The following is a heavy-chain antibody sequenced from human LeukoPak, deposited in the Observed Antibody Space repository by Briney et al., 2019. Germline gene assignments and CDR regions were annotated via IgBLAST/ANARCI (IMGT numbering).Heavy chain of an antibody. CDR3: ARWAGYCGGATCPYYLDF. CDR2: IIPFIGIA. V-gene: IGHV1-69*04. CDR1: GATFTNYA. Sequence: ASVKVSCKASGATFTNYAITWVRPAPGQGLEWMGRIIPFIGIANYAQKFQGRVTITADESASTAYMELSTLRPEDTAVYYCARWAGYCGGATCPYYLDFWGQGSLVTVSS. D-gene: IGHD2-21*01. J-gene: IGHJ4*02.